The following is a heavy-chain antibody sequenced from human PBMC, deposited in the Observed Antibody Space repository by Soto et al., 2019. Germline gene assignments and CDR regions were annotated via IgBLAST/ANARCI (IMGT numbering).Heavy chain of an antibody. CDR3: AKDKIGAVAGTDY. CDR1: GFTFSSYA. Sequence: GGSLRLSCAASGFTFSSYAMIWVRQAPGKGLEWVSAISGSGGSTYYADSVKGRFTISRDNSKNTLYLQMNSLRAEDTAVYYCAKDKIGAVAGTDYWGQGTLVTVSS. J-gene: IGHJ4*02. V-gene: IGHV3-23*01. D-gene: IGHD6-19*01. CDR2: ISGSGGST.